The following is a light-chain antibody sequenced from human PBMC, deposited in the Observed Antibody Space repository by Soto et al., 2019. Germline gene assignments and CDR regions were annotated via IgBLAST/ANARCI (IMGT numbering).Light chain of an antibody. CDR3: QQYGRSPPT. CDR1: QSVSSSY. Sequence: EIVLTQSPGTLSLSPGERATLSCRASQSVSSSYLAWYQQKPGQAPRLLIYGASSRATGIPGRFSGSGSGTDFTLTISRLEPEDFAVYHCQQYGRSPPTFGQGTKVDIK. CDR2: GAS. V-gene: IGKV3-20*01. J-gene: IGKJ1*01.